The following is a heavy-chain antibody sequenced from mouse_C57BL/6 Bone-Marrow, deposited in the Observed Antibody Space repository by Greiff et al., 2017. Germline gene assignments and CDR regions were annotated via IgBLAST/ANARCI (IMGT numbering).Heavy chain of an antibody. V-gene: IGHV2-5*01. Sequence: VKLMESGPGLVQPSQSLSITCTVSGFSLTSYGVHWVRQSPGKGLEWLGVIWRGGSTDYNAAFMSRLSITKDNSKSQVFFKMNSLQADDTAIYYCAKKGAQATYYYAMDYWGQGTSVTVSS. CDR3: AKKGAQATYYYAMDY. CDR2: IWRGGST. CDR1: GFSLTSYG. J-gene: IGHJ4*01. D-gene: IGHD3-2*02.